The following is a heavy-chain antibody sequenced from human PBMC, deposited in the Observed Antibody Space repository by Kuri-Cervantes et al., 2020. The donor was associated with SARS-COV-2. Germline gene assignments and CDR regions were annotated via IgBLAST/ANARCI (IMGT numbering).Heavy chain of an antibody. V-gene: IGHV3-30*04. CDR3: ARDVAGDLDY. J-gene: IGHJ4*01. D-gene: IGHD6-19*01. CDR1: GFTFNSYA. CDR2: ISFDGRQQ. Sequence: GESLKISCAASGFTFNSYAMSWVRQAPGEGLESVAVISFDGRQQFYADSVKGRFTISRDNSMNTLYLQMNSLRPEDTALYYCARDVAGDLDYWGQGTLVTVSS.